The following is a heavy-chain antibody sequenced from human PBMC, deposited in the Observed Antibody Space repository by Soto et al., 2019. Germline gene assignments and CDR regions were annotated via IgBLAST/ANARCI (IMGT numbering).Heavy chain of an antibody. CDR2: INAGNGNT. Sequence: QVQLVQSGAEEKKPGASVRVSCKASGYSFTSYAMHWVRQAPGQRLEWMGWINAGNGNTKYSQKFQGRVTITRDTSASTAYMELSSLTSEDTAVYYCARDLSGYFDLWGRGTLVIVSS. V-gene: IGHV1-3*05. CDR1: GYSFTSYA. J-gene: IGHJ2*01. CDR3: ARDLSGYFDL.